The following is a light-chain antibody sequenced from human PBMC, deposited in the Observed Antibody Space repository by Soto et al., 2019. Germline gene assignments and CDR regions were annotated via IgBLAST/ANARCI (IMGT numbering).Light chain of an antibody. CDR1: QGISSF. J-gene: IGKJ1*01. Sequence: DVQMTQSPSSLSASVGDRVTITCRASQGISSFLAWYQQIPGKVPKLLIHSASTLQSGVPSRFSGGGSGTDFTLTISSLQPEDVATYYCQNYDSVPLTFGQGTKVEIK. V-gene: IGKV1-27*01. CDR2: SAS. CDR3: QNYDSVPLT.